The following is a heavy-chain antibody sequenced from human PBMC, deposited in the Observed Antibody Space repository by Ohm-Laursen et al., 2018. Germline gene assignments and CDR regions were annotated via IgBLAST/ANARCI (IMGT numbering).Heavy chain of an antibody. V-gene: IGHV4-39*07. D-gene: IGHD6-19*01. Sequence: TLSLTCTVSGGSISSCSCYWGWIRQSPGKGLEWIGSFHYGASTLYNPSLMSRVTISLDTSKNQFSLKLFSVTAADTAVYYCARNQSSSGLDYWAQGTLVTVSS. CDR1: GGSISSCSCY. CDR2: FHYGAST. J-gene: IGHJ4*02. CDR3: ARNQSSSGLDY.